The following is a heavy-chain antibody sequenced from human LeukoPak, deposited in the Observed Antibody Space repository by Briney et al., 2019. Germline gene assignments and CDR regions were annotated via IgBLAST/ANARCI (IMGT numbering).Heavy chain of an antibody. D-gene: IGHD2/OR15-2a*01. V-gene: IGHV3-7*01. CDR1: GFTFSGYW. J-gene: IGHJ4*02. Sequence: GGSLRLSCAASGFTFSGYWMSWVRQAPGKGLEWVANIKQDGSEKYYVDSVKGRFTISRDNAKNSLYLQMNSLRAEDTAVYYCVSFYETYWGRGTLVTVSS. CDR2: IKQDGSEK. CDR3: VSFYETY.